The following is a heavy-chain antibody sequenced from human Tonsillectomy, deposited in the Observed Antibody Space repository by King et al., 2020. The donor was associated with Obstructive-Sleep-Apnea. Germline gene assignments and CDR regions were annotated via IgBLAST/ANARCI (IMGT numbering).Heavy chain of an antibody. CDR1: GYSFTSYW. D-gene: IGHD3-22*01. Sequence: QLVQSGAEVKKPGESLKISCKGSGYSFTSYWIGWVRQMPGKGLEWRGNIYHGDSDTRYSPSFQGQVTISADKAISTAYLQGSSLKASDTAMYYCSRQRRPYDSCGNHFDYWVQGTLVTVSS. V-gene: IGHV5-51*01. J-gene: IGHJ4*02. CDR2: IYHGDSDT. CDR3: SRQRRPYDSCGNHFDY.